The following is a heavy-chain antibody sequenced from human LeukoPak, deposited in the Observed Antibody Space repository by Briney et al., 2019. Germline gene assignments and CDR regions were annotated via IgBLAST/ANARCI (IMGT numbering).Heavy chain of an antibody. Sequence: PGGSLRLSCAGSGFTISSSYMSWVRQAPGKGLEWVSVIYSGGSTDYADSVKGRFTISRDNSKNTLYLQMNTLRAEDTAVYYCAKAIAAPVWYFDLWGRGTLVTVSS. CDR2: IYSGGST. CDR3: AKAIAAPVWYFDL. V-gene: IGHV3-66*01. J-gene: IGHJ2*01. D-gene: IGHD6-13*01. CDR1: GFTISSSY.